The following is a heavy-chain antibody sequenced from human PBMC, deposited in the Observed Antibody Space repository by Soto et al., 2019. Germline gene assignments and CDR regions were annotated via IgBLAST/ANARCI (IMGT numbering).Heavy chain of an antibody. Sequence: SETLSLTCTVSGGSISISTYYWSWIRQPPGKGLEWIGSIYYSGSTYYNASLRSRVTISVDTSKNQFSLNLSSVTAADTAVFYCASLPTPHYGPGSHSYWGQGTLVTVSS. CDR2: IYYSGST. V-gene: IGHV4-39*01. CDR1: GGSISISTYY. J-gene: IGHJ4*02. D-gene: IGHD3-10*01. CDR3: ASLPTPHYGPGSHSY.